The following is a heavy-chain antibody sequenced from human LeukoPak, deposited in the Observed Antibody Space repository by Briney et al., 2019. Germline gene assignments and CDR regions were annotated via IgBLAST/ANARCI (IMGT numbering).Heavy chain of an antibody. CDR2: VWYDGNNK. CDR1: GFTFRNYG. D-gene: IGHD1-14*01. Sequence: GGSLRLSCAASGFTFRNYGMHWVRQAPGKGLEWVAVVWYDGNNKYYAESVKGRFTVSRDNSKNTLYLQMDSLRTEDTAVYYCARDLNLPDAFDIWGQGTMVTVSS. V-gene: IGHV3-33*01. J-gene: IGHJ3*02. CDR3: ARDLNLPDAFDI.